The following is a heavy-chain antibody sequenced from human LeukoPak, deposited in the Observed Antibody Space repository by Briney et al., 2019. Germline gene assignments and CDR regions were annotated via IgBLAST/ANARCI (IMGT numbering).Heavy chain of an antibody. CDR3: ARDGEMPTIYFDY. CDR2: IKQDGSET. CDR1: GFTFSSHW. Sequence: GGSLRLSCAVSGFTFSSHWMSWVRQAPGKGLEWVANIKQDGSETYYVDSVKGRFTISRDNAKNSLFLQMNSLRAEDTAVYYCARDGEMPTIYFDYWGRGTLVTVSS. D-gene: IGHD5-24*01. J-gene: IGHJ4*02. V-gene: IGHV3-7*01.